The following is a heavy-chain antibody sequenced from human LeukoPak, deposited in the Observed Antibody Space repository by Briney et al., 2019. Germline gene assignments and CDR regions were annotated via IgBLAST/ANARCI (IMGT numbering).Heavy chain of an antibody. D-gene: IGHD2-15*01. J-gene: IGHJ4*02. V-gene: IGHV4-34*01. CDR3: TTTTLTNVVVAIPFNF. Sequence: SETLSLTCAVYGGSFSGYYWSWIRQPPGKGLEWIGEINHSGSTNYNPSLKGRVTISVDTSKNQFSLKLSSVTAADTAMYYCTTTTLTNVVVAIPFNFWGQGTLVTVSS. CDR2: INHSGST. CDR1: GGSFSGYY.